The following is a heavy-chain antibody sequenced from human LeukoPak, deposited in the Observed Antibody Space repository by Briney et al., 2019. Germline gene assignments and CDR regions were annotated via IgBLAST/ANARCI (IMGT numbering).Heavy chain of an antibody. CDR2: IYSGGST. J-gene: IGHJ4*02. Sequence: GGSLRLSCAASGFTVSSNYMSWVRQAPGKGLEWVSVIYSGGSTYYADSVKGRFTISRDNSKNTLYLQMNSLRAEDTAVYYCAKDQSGWYDTGNFDYWGQGTLVTVSS. CDR1: GFTVSSNY. V-gene: IGHV3-53*01. CDR3: AKDQSGWYDTGNFDY. D-gene: IGHD6-19*01.